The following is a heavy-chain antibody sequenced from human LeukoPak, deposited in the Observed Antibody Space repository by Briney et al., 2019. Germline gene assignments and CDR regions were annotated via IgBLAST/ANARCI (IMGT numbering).Heavy chain of an antibody. Sequence: GGSLRLSFATSGFTFSDHAMSWVRQAPGKGLELVSAIRGTGTTTFYAASVKGRFTISRDNSKNTADLQKNSLRAEGTGVNFCAKVSWLSTLPSYHFVSWGQGTQVTVSS. CDR1: GFTFSDHA. V-gene: IGHV3-23*01. CDR3: AKVSWLSTLPSYHFVS. D-gene: IGHD3-16*01. CDR2: IRGTGTTT. J-gene: IGHJ4*02.